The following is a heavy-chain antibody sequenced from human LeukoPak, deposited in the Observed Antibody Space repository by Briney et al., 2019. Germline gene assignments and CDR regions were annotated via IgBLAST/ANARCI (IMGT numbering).Heavy chain of an antibody. V-gene: IGHV3-7*01. J-gene: IGHJ6*03. CDR1: GFTFSSYW. CDR2: IKQDGSEK. D-gene: IGHD5-12*01. CDR3: AREVSSSGYETVQNYYMDV. Sequence: GGSLRLSCAASGFTFSSYWMSWVRQAPGKGLEWVANIKQDGSEKYYVDSVKGRFTISRDNAKNSLYLQMNSLRAEDTAVYYCAREVSSSGYETVQNYYMDVWGKGTTVTISS.